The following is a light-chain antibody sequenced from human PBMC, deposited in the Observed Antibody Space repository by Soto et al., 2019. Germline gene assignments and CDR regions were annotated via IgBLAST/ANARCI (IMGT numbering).Light chain of an antibody. J-gene: IGKJ4*01. CDR3: QQRSNWPLT. CDR1: QSVSSY. Sequence: EIVLTQSPATLSLSPGERATLSCRASQSVSSYLAWYQQKPGQAPRLFIYDASNRATGIPARFSGSGSGTDFTLTISSLEPVDFAVYYCQQRSNWPLTFGGGTKVEIK. CDR2: DAS. V-gene: IGKV3-11*01.